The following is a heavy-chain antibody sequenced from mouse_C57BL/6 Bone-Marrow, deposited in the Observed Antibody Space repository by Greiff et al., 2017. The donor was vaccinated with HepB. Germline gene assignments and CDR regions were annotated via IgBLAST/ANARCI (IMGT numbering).Heavy chain of an antibody. CDR1: GYAFTNYL. J-gene: IGHJ4*01. V-gene: IGHV1-54*01. CDR2: INPGSGGT. CDR3: ARFRYYYGSSYGAMDY. Sequence: QVQLKESGAELVRPGTSVKVSCKASGYAFTNYLIEWVKQRPGQGLEWIGVINPGSGGTNNNEKFKGKATMTADKSSSTAYMQLSSLTSEDAAVYFCARFRYYYGSSYGAMDYWGQGTSVTVSS. D-gene: IGHD1-1*01.